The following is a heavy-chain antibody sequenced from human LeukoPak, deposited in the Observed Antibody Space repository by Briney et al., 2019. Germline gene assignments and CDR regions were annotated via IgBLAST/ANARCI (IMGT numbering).Heavy chain of an antibody. CDR2: IRASGST. D-gene: IGHD3-16*01. Sequence: SETLSLTCTVSGDSIGSYYGSWIRQPAGKGLEWIGRIRASGSTNYNPSLGGRVTMSVDTSMNQFSLNLTSVTAADTAVYHCARNLGYNWFGPWGQGTLVTVSS. J-gene: IGHJ5*02. V-gene: IGHV4-4*07. CDR3: ARNLGYNWFGP. CDR1: GDSIGSYY.